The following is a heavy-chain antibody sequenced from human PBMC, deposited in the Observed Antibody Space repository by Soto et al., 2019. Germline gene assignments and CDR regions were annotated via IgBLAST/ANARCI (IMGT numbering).Heavy chain of an antibody. D-gene: IGHD3-16*01. CDR2: IYYSGST. Sequence: QVQLQELGPGLVKPSETLSLTCSVSGGSISSYYWSWIRQPPGKGLEWIGYIYYSGSTNYNPSLKRRVPISVDTSKNQFSLKLSSVTAADTAVYYCARRYGGNFDYWGQGTLVTVSS. V-gene: IGHV4-59*01. CDR3: ARRYGGNFDY. CDR1: GGSISSYY. J-gene: IGHJ4*02.